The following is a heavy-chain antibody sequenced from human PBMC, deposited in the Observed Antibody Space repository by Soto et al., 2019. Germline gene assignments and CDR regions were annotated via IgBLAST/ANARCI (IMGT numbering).Heavy chain of an antibody. CDR3: AKDKARVFGVDPFDY. Sequence: GGSLRLSCAASGFTFSSYAMSWVRQAPGKGLEWVSAISGSGGSTYYADSVKGRFTISRDNSKNTLYLQMNSLRAEDTAVYYCAKDKARVFGVDPFDYWGQGTLVTVSS. CDR1: GFTFSSYA. D-gene: IGHD3-3*01. V-gene: IGHV3-23*01. CDR2: ISGSGGST. J-gene: IGHJ4*02.